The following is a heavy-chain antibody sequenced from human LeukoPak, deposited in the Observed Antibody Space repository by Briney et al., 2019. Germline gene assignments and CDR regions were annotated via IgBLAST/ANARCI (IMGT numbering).Heavy chain of an antibody. V-gene: IGHV3-23*01. J-gene: IGHJ4*02. CDR2: ISGSGVRT. CDR3: AKDGNQYYDSSGYYGPFDY. Sequence: GGSLRLSCPASGFTFSSYAMSWVRQAPGKGMEWVSIISGSGVRTNYADSVRGRFTISRDNSKNTLYLQMSSLRAEDTAVYYCAKDGNQYYDSSGYYGPFDYWGQGTLVTVSS. CDR1: GFTFSSYA. D-gene: IGHD3-22*01.